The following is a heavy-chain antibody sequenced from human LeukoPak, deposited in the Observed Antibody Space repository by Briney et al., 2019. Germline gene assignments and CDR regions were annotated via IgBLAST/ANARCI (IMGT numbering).Heavy chain of an antibody. CDR1: GFTFSSYA. D-gene: IGHD1-26*01. Sequence: QPGRSLRLSCAASGFTFSSYAMHWVRQAPGKDLEWVANLNPDGSVGRYVDSVKGRFSVSRDNGQNTGYLQMNSLRVDDTGVYFCLAWASPTPYWGPGTPVAVSS. V-gene: IGHV3-7*02. CDR3: LAWASPTPY. J-gene: IGHJ1*01. CDR2: LNPDGSVG.